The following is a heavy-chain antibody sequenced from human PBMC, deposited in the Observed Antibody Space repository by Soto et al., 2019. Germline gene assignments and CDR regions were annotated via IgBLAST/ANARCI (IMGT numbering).Heavy chain of an antibody. CDR3: ARGGTRSKELLSY. CDR2: IYSSGST. CDR1: GGSLSDYY. J-gene: IGHJ4*02. Sequence: VLLQESGPGLVNPSETLSLTCNVFGGSLSDYYWSWIRQPAGKGLEWIGRIYSSGSTNYNPSLESRVTMSIDTSNKQFSLILSSLTAADTAVYYCARGGTRSKELLSYWGQVAVVTVSS. V-gene: IGHV4-4*07. D-gene: IGHD3-10*01.